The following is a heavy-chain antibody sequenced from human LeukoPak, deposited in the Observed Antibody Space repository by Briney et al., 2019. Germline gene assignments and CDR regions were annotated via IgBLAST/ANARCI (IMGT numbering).Heavy chain of an antibody. CDR1: GGSISSGGYS. J-gene: IGHJ2*01. CDR3: ARGRYSSSWYLPGGYFDL. CDR2: IYHSGST. D-gene: IGHD6-13*01. Sequence: SQTLSLTCAVSGGSISSGGYSWSWIRQPPGKGLEWIGYIYHSGSTYYNPSLKGRVTISVDRSENQFSLKLSSVTAADTAVYYCARGRYSSSWYLPGGYFDLWGRGTLVTVSS. V-gene: IGHV4-30-2*01.